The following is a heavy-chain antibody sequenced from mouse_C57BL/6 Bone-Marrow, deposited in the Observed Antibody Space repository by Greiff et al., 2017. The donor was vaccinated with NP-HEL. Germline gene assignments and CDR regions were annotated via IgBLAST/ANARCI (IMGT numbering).Heavy chain of an antibody. CDR3: TGNGSSSYAMDY. Sequence: EVQLVESGGGLVQPGGSMKLSCVASGFTFSNYWMNWVRQSPEKGLEWVAQIRLKSDNYATHYAESVKGRFTISRDDSKSSVYLQMNNLRAEDTGIYYCTGNGSSSYAMDYWGQGTSVTVSS. CDR2: IRLKSDNYAT. J-gene: IGHJ4*01. D-gene: IGHD1-1*01. V-gene: IGHV6-3*01. CDR1: GFTFSNYW.